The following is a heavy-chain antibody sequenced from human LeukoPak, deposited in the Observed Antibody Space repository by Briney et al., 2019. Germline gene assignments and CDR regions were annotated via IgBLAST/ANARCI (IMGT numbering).Heavy chain of an antibody. CDR3: ARDPSGYSDY. D-gene: IGHD6-25*01. Sequence: SETLSLTCTVSGAYISSGSYYWSWRRQPAGNGLEWIGRIYTSGSTNYNPSLKSRATISVDTSKNQFSLKLSSVTAADTAVYYCARDPSGYSDYWGQGTLVTVSS. J-gene: IGHJ4*02. V-gene: IGHV4-61*02. CDR2: IYTSGST. CDR1: GAYISSGSYY.